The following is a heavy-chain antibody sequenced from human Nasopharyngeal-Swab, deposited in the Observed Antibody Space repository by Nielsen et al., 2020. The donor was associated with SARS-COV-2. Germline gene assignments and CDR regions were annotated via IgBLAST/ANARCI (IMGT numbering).Heavy chain of an antibody. V-gene: IGHV3-9*01. J-gene: IGHJ4*01. D-gene: IGHD3-3*01. CDR3: ARGRPLGGYYFGYFDY. Sequence: SLKISCAASGFTFDDYTMYWVRQRPGEGLEWVSGINWNSGSKGYADSVKGRFTVSRDKAKNSLYLQMNSLRAEDTAVYFCARGRPLGGYYFGYFDYWGHGTLVTVSS. CDR2: INWNSGSK. CDR1: GFTFDDYT.